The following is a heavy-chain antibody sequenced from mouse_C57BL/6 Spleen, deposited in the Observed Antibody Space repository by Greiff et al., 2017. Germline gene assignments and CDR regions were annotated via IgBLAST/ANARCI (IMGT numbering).Heavy chain of an antibody. Sequence: EVKLVESGGGLVKPGGSLKLSCAASGFTFSSYAMSWVRQTPEKRLEWVATISDGGSYTYYPDNVKGRFTISRDTAKNNLYLQMSHLKSEDTAMYYCARAYYYGSSYVNYAMDYWGQGTSVTVSS. D-gene: IGHD1-1*01. J-gene: IGHJ4*01. CDR2: ISDGGSYT. V-gene: IGHV5-4*03. CDR3: ARAYYYGSSYVNYAMDY. CDR1: GFTFSSYA.